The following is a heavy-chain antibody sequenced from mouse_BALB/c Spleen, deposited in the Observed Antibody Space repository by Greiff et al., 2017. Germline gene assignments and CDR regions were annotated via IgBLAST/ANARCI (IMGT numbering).Heavy chain of an antibody. D-gene: IGHD1-1*01. J-gene: IGHJ3*01. CDR3: ARVPTGGFAY. Sequence: EVMLEESGAGLVKPGASLKLSCAASGFTFSSYAMSWVRQTPEKRLEWVASISSGGSTNYSDSVKGRFTISRDNARNILYLQMISMKSEDTAMYYCARVPTGGFAYWGQGTLVTVSA. CDR2: ISSGGST. V-gene: IGHV5-6-5*01. CDR1: GFTFSSYA.